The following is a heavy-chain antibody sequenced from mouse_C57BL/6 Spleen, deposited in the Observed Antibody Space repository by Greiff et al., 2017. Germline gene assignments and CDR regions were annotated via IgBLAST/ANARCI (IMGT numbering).Heavy chain of an antibody. CDR3: ASYYGSSFAY. V-gene: IGHV1-54*01. CDR1: GYAFTNYL. J-gene: IGHJ3*01. Sequence: QVHVKQSGAELVRPGTSVKVSCKASGYAFTNYLIEWVKQRPGQGLEWIGVSNPGSGGTNYNEKFKGKATMTADQSSSTAYMQLSSLTSEDSEVYFCASYYGSSFAYWGQGTLVTVSA. D-gene: IGHD1-1*01. CDR2: SNPGSGGT.